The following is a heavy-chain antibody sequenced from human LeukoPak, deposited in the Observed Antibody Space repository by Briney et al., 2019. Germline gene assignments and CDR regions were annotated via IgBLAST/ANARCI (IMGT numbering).Heavy chain of an antibody. CDR3: ARHPPGQPAFFDY. Sequence: PSETLSLTCTVSGGSISNYYWSWIRQPPGKGLEWIGYIYYNGNTNYNPSLKSRVTISVDTSKNQFSLKLSSVTAADTAVYYCARHPPGQPAFFDYWGQGTLVTVSS. V-gene: IGHV4-59*08. D-gene: IGHD3-3*02. CDR2: IYYNGNT. J-gene: IGHJ4*02. CDR1: GGSISNYY.